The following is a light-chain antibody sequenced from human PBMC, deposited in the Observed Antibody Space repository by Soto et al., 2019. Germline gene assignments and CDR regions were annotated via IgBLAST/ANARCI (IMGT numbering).Light chain of an antibody. CDR1: QSVSSN. V-gene: IGKV3-15*01. J-gene: IGKJ1*01. CDR2: DAS. CDR3: QQYSDWPRT. Sequence: EIVLTQSPGTLSLSPGERATLSCRASQSVSSNYLAWYQQKPGQAPSLLIYDASTRATGIPARFSGSGSATEFTLTISSLQSGDFAVYYCQQYSDWPRTFGQGTKVDIK.